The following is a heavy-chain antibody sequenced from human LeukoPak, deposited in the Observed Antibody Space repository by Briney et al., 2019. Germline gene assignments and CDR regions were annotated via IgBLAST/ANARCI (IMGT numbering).Heavy chain of an antibody. J-gene: IGHJ4*02. CDR1: GGSISSYY. D-gene: IGHD4-23*01. CDR3: ARDGGGKFDY. CDR2: IYYSGST. V-gene: IGHV4-59*01. Sequence: SETLSLTCIVSGGSISSYYWSRIRQPPGKGLEWIGYIYYSGSTNYNPSLKSRVTISVDTSKNQFSLKLSSVTAADTAVYYCARDGGGKFDYWGQGTLVTVSS.